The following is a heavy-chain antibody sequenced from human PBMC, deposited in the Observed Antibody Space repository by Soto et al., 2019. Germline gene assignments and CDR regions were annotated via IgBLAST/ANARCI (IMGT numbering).Heavy chain of an antibody. CDR3: ARLTTVTYWYFDL. CDR1: GFTVSNNY. Sequence: GGSLRLSCAAASGFTVSNNYMGWVRRAPGKGLEWVSIIYSGGSTYYGDSVKDRFTISRDNSKNTLYLQMNSLRAEDTAVYYCARLTTVTYWYFDLWGRGTLVTVSS. CDR2: IYSGGST. D-gene: IGHD4-17*01. J-gene: IGHJ2*01. V-gene: IGHV3-66*01.